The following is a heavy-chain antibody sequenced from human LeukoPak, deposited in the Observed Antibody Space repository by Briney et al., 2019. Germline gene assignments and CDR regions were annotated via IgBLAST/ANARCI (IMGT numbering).Heavy chain of an antibody. Sequence: GGSLRLSCAASGFTFSSYAMHWVRQAPGKGLEWVAVVSYDGSNKYYANSVKGRFTISRDKSKNTLHLQMNSLRAEDTAIYYCARGTSFAVGATLDFWGQGTLVTVSS. CDR1: GFTFSSYA. D-gene: IGHD1-26*01. CDR3: ARGTSFAVGATLDF. CDR2: VSYDGSNK. J-gene: IGHJ4*02. V-gene: IGHV3-30*04.